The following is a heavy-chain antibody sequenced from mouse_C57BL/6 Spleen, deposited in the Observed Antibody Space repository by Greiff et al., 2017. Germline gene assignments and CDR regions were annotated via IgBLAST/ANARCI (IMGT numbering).Heavy chain of an antibody. CDR1: GYSFTGYY. CDR3: EREEDSSGYGAMDY. V-gene: IGHV1-42*01. D-gene: IGHD3-2*02. J-gene: IGHJ4*01. Sequence: VQLKESGPELVKPGASVKISCKASGYSFTGYYMNWVKQSPETSLEWIGEINPSTGGTTYNQKFKAKATLTVDKSSSTAHTQHKSLTSEDSAVYYCEREEDSSGYGAMDYWGQGTSVTGSS. CDR2: INPSTGGT.